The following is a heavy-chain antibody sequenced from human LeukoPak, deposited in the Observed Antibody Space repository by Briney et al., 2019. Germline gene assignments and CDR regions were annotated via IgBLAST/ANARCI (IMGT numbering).Heavy chain of an antibody. Sequence: PGRSLRLSCAASGFTFSSYGMHWVRQAPGKGLEWVAVIWYDGSNKYYADSVKGRFTISRDNSKNTLYLQMNSLRAEDTAVYYCARDPQSYGDYGNNDYWGQGTLVTVSS. CDR2: IWYDGSNK. CDR3: ARDPQSYGDYGNNDY. D-gene: IGHD4-17*01. V-gene: IGHV3-33*08. CDR1: GFTFSSYG. J-gene: IGHJ4*02.